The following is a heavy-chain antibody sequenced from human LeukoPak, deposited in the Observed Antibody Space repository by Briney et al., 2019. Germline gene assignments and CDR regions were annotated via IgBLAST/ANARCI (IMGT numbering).Heavy chain of an antibody. J-gene: IGHJ5*02. Sequence: ASVKVSCKASGYTFTSYDINWVRQATGQGLEWMGWINPNSGNTGYAQKFQGRVTMTRNTSISTAYMELSSLRSEDTAVYYCARGQQLRIGRFDPWGQGTLVTVSS. D-gene: IGHD6-13*01. V-gene: IGHV1-8*01. CDR2: INPNSGNT. CDR3: ARGQQLRIGRFDP. CDR1: GYTFTSYD.